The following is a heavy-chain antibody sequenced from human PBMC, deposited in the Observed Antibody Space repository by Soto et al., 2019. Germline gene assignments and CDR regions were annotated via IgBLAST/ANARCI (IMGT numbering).Heavy chain of an antibody. CDR1: GFTFSNAW. CDR2: IKSRPAGGTI. V-gene: IGHV3-15*07. Sequence: EVQLVESGGDLVKAGGSLRFSCAASGFTFSNAWFNWVRQAPGKGLEWVGRIKSRPAGGTIDYTTPVKGRFIISRDDSTNTADLKMNSLKTEDTALYYCTTGGGVDGIDYWGQGTLVIVSS. CDR3: TTGGGVDGIDY. D-gene: IGHD3-16*01. J-gene: IGHJ4*02.